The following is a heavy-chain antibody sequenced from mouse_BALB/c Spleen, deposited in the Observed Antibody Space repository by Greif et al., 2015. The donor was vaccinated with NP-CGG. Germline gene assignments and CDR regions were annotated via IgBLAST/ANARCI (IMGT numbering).Heavy chain of an antibody. Sequence: VKLVESGPGLVAPSQSLSITCTVSGFSLTSYGVHWVRQPPGKGLEWLGVMWAGGSTNYNSALMSRLSISKDNSKSXVFLKMNSLQTDDTAMYYCARERNYYYGSSYDYAMDYWGQGTSVTVSS. CDR2: MWAGGST. CDR3: ARERNYYYGSSYDYAMDY. D-gene: IGHD1-1*01. V-gene: IGHV2-9*02. CDR1: GFSLTSYG. J-gene: IGHJ4*01.